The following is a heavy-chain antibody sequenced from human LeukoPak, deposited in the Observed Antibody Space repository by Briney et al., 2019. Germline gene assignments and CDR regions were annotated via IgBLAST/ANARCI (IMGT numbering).Heavy chain of an antibody. Sequence: VASVKVSCKASGYTFTGYYMHWVRQAPGQGLEWMGWINPNSGGTNYAQKFQGRVTMTRDTSISTAYMELSRLRSDDTAAYYCARGSSSGWPHFDYWGQGTLVTVSS. J-gene: IGHJ4*02. CDR2: INPNSGGT. V-gene: IGHV1-2*02. CDR1: GYTFTGYY. D-gene: IGHD6-19*01. CDR3: ARGSSSGWPHFDY.